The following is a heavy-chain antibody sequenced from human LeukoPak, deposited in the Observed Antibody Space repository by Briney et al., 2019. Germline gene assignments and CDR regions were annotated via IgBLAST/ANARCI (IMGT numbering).Heavy chain of an antibody. Sequence: ASVKVSCKASGYTFTSYGISWVRQAPGQGLEWMGWIGAYNGNTNYAQKLQGRVTMTTDTSTSTAYMELRSLRSGDTAVYYCARGPTHGHPTDYWGQGTLVTVSS. CDR3: ARGPTHGHPTDY. CDR1: GYTFTSYG. D-gene: IGHD1-1*01. CDR2: IGAYNGNT. J-gene: IGHJ4*02. V-gene: IGHV1-18*01.